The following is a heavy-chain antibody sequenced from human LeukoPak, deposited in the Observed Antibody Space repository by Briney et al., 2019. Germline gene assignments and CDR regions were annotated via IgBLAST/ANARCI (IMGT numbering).Heavy chain of an antibody. J-gene: IGHJ4*02. CDR3: AREHGDYKHDY. CDR2: INSDGSST. D-gene: IGHD4-17*01. V-gene: IGHV3-74*01. CDR1: GFTFSSYW. Sequence: PGGSLRLSCAASGFTFSSYWMHWVRQAPGKGLGWVSRINSDGSSTSYADSVKGRFTISRDNAKNTLYLQMNSLRAEDTAVYYCAREHGDYKHDYWGQGTLVTVSS.